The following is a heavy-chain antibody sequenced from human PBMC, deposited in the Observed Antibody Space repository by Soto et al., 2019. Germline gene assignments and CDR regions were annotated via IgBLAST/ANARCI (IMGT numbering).Heavy chain of an antibody. D-gene: IGHD3-9*01. V-gene: IGHV4-34*01. CDR3: ARGYSRYFDWLLFGAAFDI. CDR1: GGSSSGYY. CDR2: INHSGST. J-gene: IGHJ3*02. Sequence: TLSLTCAVYGGSSSGYYWSWIRQPPGKGLEWIGEINHSGSTNYNPSLKSRVTISVDTSKNQFSLKLSSVTAADTAVYYCARGYSRYFDWLLFGAAFDIWGQGTMVTVSS.